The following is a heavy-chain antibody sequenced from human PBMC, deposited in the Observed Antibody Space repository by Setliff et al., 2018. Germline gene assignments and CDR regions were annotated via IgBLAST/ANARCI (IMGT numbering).Heavy chain of an antibody. D-gene: IGHD3-22*01. J-gene: IGHJ3*02. V-gene: IGHV1-46*01. CDR2: INPSGGST. CDR3: ARGVYYYDSSGYFRDDAFDI. CDR1: GYTFTSYY. Sequence: SVKVSCKASGYTFTSYYMHWVRQAPGQGLEWMGIINPSGGSTSYAQKFQGRVTMTRDTSTSTVYMELSSLRSEDTAVYYCARGVYYYDSSGYFRDDAFDIWGQGTMVTVSS.